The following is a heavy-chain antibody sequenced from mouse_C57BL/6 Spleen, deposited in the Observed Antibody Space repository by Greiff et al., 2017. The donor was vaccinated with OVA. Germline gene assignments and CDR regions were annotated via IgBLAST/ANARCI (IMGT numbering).Heavy chain of an antibody. CDR2: INPNNGGT. V-gene: IGHV1-26*01. CDR1: GYTFTDYY. Sequence: EAQLQQSGPELVKPGASVKISCKASGYTFTDYYMNWVKQSHGKSLEWIGDINPNNGGTSYNQKFKGKATLTVDKSSSTAYMELRSLTSEDSAVYYCARPYYSNHYAMDYWGQGTSVTVSS. D-gene: IGHD2-5*01. J-gene: IGHJ4*01. CDR3: ARPYYSNHYAMDY.